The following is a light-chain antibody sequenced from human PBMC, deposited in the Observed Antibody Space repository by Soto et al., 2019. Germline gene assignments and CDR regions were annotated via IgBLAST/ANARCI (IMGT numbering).Light chain of an antibody. CDR3: QQYGNSPPGT. V-gene: IGKV3-15*01. CDR2: GAS. Sequence: EILMTQSPTTLSVSPGERATLSCRASQSVSTNLAWYQQKPGQVPSLIIYGASTRAYGIPARFSGSGSGTEFTLTLSRLEPEDFAFYFCQQYGNSPPGTFGQGTRLEIK. CDR1: QSVSTN. J-gene: IGKJ5*01.